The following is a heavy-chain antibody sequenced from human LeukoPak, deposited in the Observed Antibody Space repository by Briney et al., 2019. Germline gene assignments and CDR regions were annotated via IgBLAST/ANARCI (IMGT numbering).Heavy chain of an antibody. Sequence: GGSLRLSCAASGFTFSTYGMHWVRQAPGKGLEWVTIIWFDGTNKYYEDSVKGRFTISRDNSKNTLYLQMNSLSADDTAVYYCARDPCYGREVAGMDVWGQGTTVTVSS. CDR1: GFTFSTYG. CDR3: ARDPCYGREVAGMDV. D-gene: IGHD2-15*01. CDR2: IWFDGTNK. V-gene: IGHV3-33*01. J-gene: IGHJ6*02.